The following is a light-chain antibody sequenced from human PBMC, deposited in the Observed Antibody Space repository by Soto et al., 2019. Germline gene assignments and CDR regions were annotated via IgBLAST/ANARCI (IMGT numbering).Light chain of an antibody. J-gene: IGKJ4*01. Sequence: EVVLTQSPGTLSLSPGERATLSCRASQSVRSTYLAWYQQTPGQAPRLLIYGASKRQRGVPDRFSGGGSETDFTLTISSLEADDFAVYYCQQFSGSVTFGGGTRVDIK. CDR1: QSVRSTY. V-gene: IGKV3-20*01. CDR3: QQFSGSVT. CDR2: GAS.